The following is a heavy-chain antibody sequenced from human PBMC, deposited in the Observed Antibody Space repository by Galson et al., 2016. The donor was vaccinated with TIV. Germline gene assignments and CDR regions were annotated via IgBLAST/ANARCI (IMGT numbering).Heavy chain of an antibody. D-gene: IGHD3-10*01. CDR1: GFTFSNYW. J-gene: IGHJ4*02. Sequence: SLRLSCAASGFTFSNYWMGWVRQAPGEGLEWVANIKDDGSEIYYVDSVKGRFTISRDNAKNSLYLHMSSLRAEDTAVYYCARERSAEALTGALFDFWGQGTLVTVSS. V-gene: IGHV3-7*01. CDR2: IKDDGSEI. CDR3: ARERSAEALTGALFDF.